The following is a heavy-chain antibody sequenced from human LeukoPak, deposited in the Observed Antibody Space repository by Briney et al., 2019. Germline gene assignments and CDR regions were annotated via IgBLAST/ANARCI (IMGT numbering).Heavy chain of an antibody. J-gene: IGHJ4*02. CDR1: GFTFSDHY. D-gene: IGHD6-6*01. CDR2: TRNKANSYTT. CDR3: ARVSYSSWANYY. Sequence: GGSLRLSCAASGFTFSDHYMDWVRQAPGKGLEWVGRTRNKANSYTTEYAASVKGRFTISRDDSKNSLYLQMNSLRAEDTAVYYCARVSYSSWANYYWGQGTLVTVSS. V-gene: IGHV3-72*01.